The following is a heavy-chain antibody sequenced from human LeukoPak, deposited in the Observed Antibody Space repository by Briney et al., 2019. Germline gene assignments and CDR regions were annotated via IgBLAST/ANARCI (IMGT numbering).Heavy chain of an antibody. J-gene: IGHJ3*02. V-gene: IGHV3-66*01. CDR2: IYSGGST. D-gene: IGHD5-18*01. CDR1: GFTVSSNY. CDR3: ARGGSPDTAMVTGDAFDI. Sequence: PARSLRLSCAASGFTVSSNYMSWVRQAPGKGLEWVSVIYSGGSTYYADSVKGRFTISRDNSKNTLYLQMNSLRAEDTAVYYCARGGSPDTAMVTGDAFDIWGQGTMVTVSS.